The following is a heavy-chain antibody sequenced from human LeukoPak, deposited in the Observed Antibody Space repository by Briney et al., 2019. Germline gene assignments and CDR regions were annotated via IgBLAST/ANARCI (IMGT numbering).Heavy chain of an antibody. V-gene: IGHV4-34*01. D-gene: IGHD4-17*01. CDR3: AREGVTTPFGY. Sequence: SETLSLTCAVYGGSFSGYYWSWIRQPPGKGLEWIGEINHSGSTNYNPSLKSRVTISVDTSKNQFSLKLSSVTAADTAVYYCAREGVTTPFGYWGQGTLVTVSS. CDR2: INHSGST. CDR1: GGSFSGYY. J-gene: IGHJ4*02.